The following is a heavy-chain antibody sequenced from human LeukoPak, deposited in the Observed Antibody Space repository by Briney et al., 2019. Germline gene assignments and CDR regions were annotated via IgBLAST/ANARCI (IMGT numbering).Heavy chain of an antibody. Sequence: SETLSLTCTVSGGSISSSSYYWGWIRQPPGKGLEWIGSIYYSGSTYYNPSLKSRVTISVDTSKNQFSLKLSSVTAADTAVYYCAGSGGVIDYWGQGTLVTVSS. V-gene: IGHV4-39*01. D-gene: IGHD3-16*01. CDR3: AGSGGVIDY. CDR1: GGSISSSSYY. J-gene: IGHJ4*02. CDR2: IYYSGST.